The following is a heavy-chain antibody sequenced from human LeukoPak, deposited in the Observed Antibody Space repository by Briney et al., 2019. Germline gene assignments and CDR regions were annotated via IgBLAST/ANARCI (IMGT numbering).Heavy chain of an antibody. V-gene: IGHV3-74*01. D-gene: IGHD5-12*01. CDR2: VNSDGTGT. Sequence: GGSLRLSCAASGFTFSSYWMHWVRQAPGKGLVWVSCVNSDGTGTTYADSVEGRFTISRDNAKNTVYLQMNSLRAEDTAIYYCIRTLIVATSPYMDVWGKGTTVTVSS. CDR3: IRTLIVATSPYMDV. CDR1: GFTFSSYW. J-gene: IGHJ6*03.